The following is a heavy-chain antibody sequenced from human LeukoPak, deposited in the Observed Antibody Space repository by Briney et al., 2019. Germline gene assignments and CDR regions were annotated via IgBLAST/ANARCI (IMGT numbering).Heavy chain of an antibody. D-gene: IGHD3-10*01. CDR2: INHSGST. J-gene: IGHJ4*02. V-gene: IGHV4-39*07. CDR3: ARDLVTMVRGEGAGY. CDR1: GGSISSSSYY. Sequence: KASETLSLTCTVSGGSISSSSYYWGWIRQPPGKGLEWIGEINHSGSTNYNPSLKSRVTISVDTSKNQFSLKLSSVTAADTAVYYCARDLVTMVRGEGAGYWGQGTLVTVSS.